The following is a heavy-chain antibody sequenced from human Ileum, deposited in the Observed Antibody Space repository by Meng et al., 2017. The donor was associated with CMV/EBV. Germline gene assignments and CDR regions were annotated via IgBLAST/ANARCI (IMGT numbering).Heavy chain of an antibody. Sequence: QGQLVGAGGGVVQPGGSLRLSCAASGFMFSKAGMYWVRQAPGKGLEWVAFIQNDESNKYYADSVKGRFTISRDNSKNTLYLQMNRLTTEDTAVYYCTVPTSDLDHWGQGTLVTVSS. D-gene: IGHD3-16*01. CDR1: GFMFSKAG. J-gene: IGHJ4*02. CDR2: IQNDESNK. CDR3: TVPTSDLDH. V-gene: IGHV3-30*02.